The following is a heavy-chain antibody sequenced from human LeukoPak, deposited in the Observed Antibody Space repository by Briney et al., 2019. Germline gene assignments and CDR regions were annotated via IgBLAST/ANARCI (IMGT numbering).Heavy chain of an antibody. D-gene: IGHD4-17*01. CDR1: GFTFSNYG. CDR2: IWYDGSNK. J-gene: IGHJ4*02. Sequence: PGGSLRLSCAASGFTFSNYGIHWVRQAPGKGLEWVALIWYDGSNKYYADSVKGRFTISRDNSKNTLFLQMNSLRAEDTAVYYCARDPDDYGDYSYFDYWGQGTLVTVSS. CDR3: ARDPDDYGDYSYFDY. V-gene: IGHV3-33*01.